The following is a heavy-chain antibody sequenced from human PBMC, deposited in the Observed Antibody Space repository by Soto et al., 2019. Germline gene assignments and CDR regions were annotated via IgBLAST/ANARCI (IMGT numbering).Heavy chain of an antibody. V-gene: IGHV4-39*01. CDR3: ARNYAFWSGYNSFAY. D-gene: IGHD3-3*01. J-gene: IGHJ4*02. CDR2: IYYSGST. Sequence: SETLSLTCTVSGVSISSSSYYWGWIRPHPGKGLEWIGSIYYSGSTYYNPSLKSRVTISVDTSKNQFSLKLSSVTAADTAVYYCARNYAFWSGYNSFAYWGQGTLVTVS. CDR1: GVSISSSSYY.